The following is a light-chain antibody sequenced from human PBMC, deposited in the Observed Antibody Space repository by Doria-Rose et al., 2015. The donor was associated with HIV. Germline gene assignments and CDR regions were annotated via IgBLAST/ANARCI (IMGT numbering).Light chain of an antibody. CDR3: HQYGTPWT. CDR2: DGS. Sequence: DIVMTQSPGTLSLSPGERATLSCRASQSFSSTYLAWYQQKPGQAPSLLIYDGSTRATGIPDRFSASGSGTDFTLTINRLEPEDFALYYCHQYGTPWTFGQGTKVGI. V-gene: IGKV3-20*01. J-gene: IGKJ1*01. CDR1: QSFSSTY.